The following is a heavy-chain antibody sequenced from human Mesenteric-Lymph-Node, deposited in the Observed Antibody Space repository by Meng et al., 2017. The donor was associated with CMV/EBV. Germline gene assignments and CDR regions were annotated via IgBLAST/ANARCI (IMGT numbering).Heavy chain of an antibody. CDR1: GGTFNSYG. CDR2: IIPMFDTA. J-gene: IGHJ4*02. V-gene: IGHV1-69*05. Sequence: SGGTFNSYGISWVRQAPGQGLEWMGGIIPMFDTADYAQKFEGRLTITTDESMTTAYMELSRLTSEDTAVYYCARASVVRGVVRPFDYWGQGTLVTVSS. CDR3: ARASVVRGVVRPFDY. D-gene: IGHD3-10*01.